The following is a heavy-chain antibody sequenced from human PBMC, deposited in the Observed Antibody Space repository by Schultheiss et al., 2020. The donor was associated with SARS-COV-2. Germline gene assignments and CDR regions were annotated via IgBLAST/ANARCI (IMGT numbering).Heavy chain of an antibody. CDR3: ASGREQIDY. Sequence: SQTLSLTCTVSGGSISSSSYYWSWIRQPPGKGLEWIGEINHSGSTNYNPSLKSRVTISVDTSKNQFSLKLSSVTAADTAVYYCASGREQIDYWGQGTLVTVSS. CDR1: GGSISSSSYY. D-gene: IGHD5-24*01. J-gene: IGHJ4*02. CDR2: INHSGST. V-gene: IGHV4-61*05.